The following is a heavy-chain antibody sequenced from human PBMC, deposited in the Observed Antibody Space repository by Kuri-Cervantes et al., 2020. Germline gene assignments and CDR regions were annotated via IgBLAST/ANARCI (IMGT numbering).Heavy chain of an antibody. Sequence: ASVKVSCKASGGTFSNYAISWVRQAPGQGLEWMGWISAYNGDTNYAQKLQGRVTMTTDTSTSTAYMELRSLRSDDTAVYYCARDHKRRPIAVAGSQMEEDYWGQGTLVTVSS. CDR1: GGTFSNYA. V-gene: IGHV1-18*01. D-gene: IGHD6-19*01. J-gene: IGHJ4*02. CDR2: ISAYNGDT. CDR3: ARDHKRRPIAVAGSQMEEDY.